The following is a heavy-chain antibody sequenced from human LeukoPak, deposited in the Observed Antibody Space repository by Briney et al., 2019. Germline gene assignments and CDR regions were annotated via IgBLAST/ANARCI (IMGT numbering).Heavy chain of an antibody. CDR2: VSGSGSES. CDR3: ANALGTSIVTFHM. J-gene: IGHJ3*02. D-gene: IGHD1-26*01. V-gene: IGHV3-23*01. CDR1: GFTFSSYA. Sequence: PGGSLRLSCAASGFTFSSYAMSWVRQAPGKGLEWVSTVSGSGSESFYAASVKGRFTISRDNSKNMLYLQMNSLRADDTAIYYCANALGTSIVTFHMWGQGTMVTVSS.